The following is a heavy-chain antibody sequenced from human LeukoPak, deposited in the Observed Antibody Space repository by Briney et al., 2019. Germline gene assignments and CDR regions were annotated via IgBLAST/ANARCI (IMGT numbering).Heavy chain of an antibody. V-gene: IGHV6-1*01. D-gene: IGHD1-7*01. CDR1: GDSVSSNSVA. CDR3: ARGTNSTFDV. J-gene: IGHJ3*01. CDR2: AYSRSRGGR. Sequence: SQTLSLSCAISGDSVSSNSVAWSWIRQSPSRGLEWLGRAYSRSRGGRDYAISVRSRINIDTDTSRNRFSLQLSSVTPEDTAVYYCARGTNSTFDVWGQGTMVTVSS.